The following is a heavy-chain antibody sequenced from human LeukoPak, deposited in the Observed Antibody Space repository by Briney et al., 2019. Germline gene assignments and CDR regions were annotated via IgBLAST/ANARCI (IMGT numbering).Heavy chain of an antibody. V-gene: IGHV4-34*01. D-gene: IGHD2-2*01. CDR1: GGSSSGYY. Sequence: PSETLSLTCAVSGGSSSGYYWSWIRQPPGKGLEWIGEINHSGSTNYNPSLKSRVTISVDTSKNQFSLKLSSVTAADTAVYYCARGRPEDIVVVPAAIPPVFDYWGQGTLVTVSS. CDR3: ARGRPEDIVVVPAAIPPVFDY. CDR2: INHSGST. J-gene: IGHJ4*02.